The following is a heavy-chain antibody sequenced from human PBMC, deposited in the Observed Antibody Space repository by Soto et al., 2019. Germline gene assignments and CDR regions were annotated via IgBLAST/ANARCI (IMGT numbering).Heavy chain of an antibody. CDR1: GFTLSSYA. CDR3: ASGDHTDILSY. CDR2: ISYDGSNK. D-gene: IGHD5-12*01. Sequence: PGESLRLSCAASGFTLSSYAMHGVRQAPGKGLEWVAVISYDGSNKYYADSVKGRFTISRDNSKNTLYLQMNSLRAEDTAVYFCASGDHTDILSYRGQ. J-gene: IGHJ4*01. V-gene: IGHV3-30-3*01.